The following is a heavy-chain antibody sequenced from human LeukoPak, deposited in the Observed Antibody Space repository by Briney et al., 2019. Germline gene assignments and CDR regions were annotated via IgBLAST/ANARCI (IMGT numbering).Heavy chain of an antibody. CDR3: ARDPPGGRKYYYDSSGYRGNWFDP. V-gene: IGHV3-21*01. J-gene: IGHJ5*02. CDR2: ISSSSSYI. Sequence: GGSLRLSCAASGFTFSSYSMNWVRQAPGKGLEWVSSISSSSSYIYYADSVKGRFTISRDNAKNSLYQQMNSMRAEDTAVYYCARDPPGGRKYYYDSSGYRGNWFDPWGQGTLVTVSS. D-gene: IGHD3-22*01. CDR1: GFTFSSYS.